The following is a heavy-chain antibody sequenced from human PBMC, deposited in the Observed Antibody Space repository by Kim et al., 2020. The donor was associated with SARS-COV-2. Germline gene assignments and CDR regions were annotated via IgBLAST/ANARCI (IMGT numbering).Heavy chain of an antibody. D-gene: IGHD3-22*01. V-gene: IGHV1-3*01. J-gene: IGHJ4*02. CDR2: IHVGNGDT. CDR1: GYTFTTYN. Sequence: ASVKVSCRASGYTFTTYNMHWVRQAPGQRLEWMGWIHVGNGDTRFSQNFQGRVTIFRDTSATTVYLELSSLSSEDTAVYYCVREVTYDGIAYFFGYWGQGTLVTVSS. CDR3: VREVTYDGIAYFFGY.